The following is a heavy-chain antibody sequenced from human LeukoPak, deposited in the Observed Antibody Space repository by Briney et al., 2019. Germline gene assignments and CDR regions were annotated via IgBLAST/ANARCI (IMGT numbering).Heavy chain of an antibody. CDR1: GGSISSYY. D-gene: IGHD3-10*01. CDR2: IYTSGST. Sequence: SETLSLTCTVSGGSISSYYWGWIRQPAGKGLEWIGRIYTSGSTNYNPSLKSRVTMSVDTSKNQFSLKLSSVTAADTVVYYCARWFPPSSYFDYWGQGTLVTVSS. V-gene: IGHV4-4*07. J-gene: IGHJ4*02. CDR3: ARWFPPSSYFDY.